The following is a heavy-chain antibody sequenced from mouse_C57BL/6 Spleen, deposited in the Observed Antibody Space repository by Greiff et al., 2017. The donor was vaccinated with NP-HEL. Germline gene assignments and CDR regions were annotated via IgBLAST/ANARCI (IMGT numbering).Heavy chain of an antibody. D-gene: IGHD1-1*01. CDR2: IWRGGST. CDR1: GFSLTSYG. Sequence: QVQLKQSGPGLVQPSQSLSITCTVSGFSLTSYGVHWVRQSPGKGLEWLGVIWRGGSTDYNAAFMSRLSITKDNSKSQVFFKMNSLQADDTAIYYCAKNLGDYGSSPWFAYWGQGTLVTVSA. V-gene: IGHV2-5*01. CDR3: AKNLGDYGSSPWFAY. J-gene: IGHJ3*01.